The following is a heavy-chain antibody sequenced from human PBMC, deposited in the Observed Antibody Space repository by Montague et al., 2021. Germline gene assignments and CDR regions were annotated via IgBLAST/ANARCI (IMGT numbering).Heavy chain of an antibody. CDR3: VRGSRPWDQFDY. CDR2: ISWNGNTI. V-gene: IGHV3-9*01. Sequence: SLRLSCAASGLSFDAYATHWVRQTPGKGLEWVSGISWNGNTIGYADSVKGRFTISRDIAKNSLYLEMNSLRVEDTALYYRVRGSRPWDQFDYWGQGTLVAVSS. J-gene: IGHJ4*02. D-gene: IGHD6-6*01. CDR1: GLSFDAYA.